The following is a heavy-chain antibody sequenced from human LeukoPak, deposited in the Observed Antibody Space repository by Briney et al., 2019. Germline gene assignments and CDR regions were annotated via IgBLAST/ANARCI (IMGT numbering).Heavy chain of an antibody. CDR1: GGSISSYY. CDR2: IYYRGTT. D-gene: IGHD6-19*01. CDR3: ARELRSGWYMLDF. J-gene: IGHJ3*01. Sequence: PSETLSLTCSVSGGSISSYYWSWIRQPPGKGLEGLGYIYYRGTTKHNFSLKSRVTMSVDTSKNQFSLKLSSVIAADTAVYYCARELRSGWYMLDFWGQGTMVTVSS. V-gene: IGHV4-59*01.